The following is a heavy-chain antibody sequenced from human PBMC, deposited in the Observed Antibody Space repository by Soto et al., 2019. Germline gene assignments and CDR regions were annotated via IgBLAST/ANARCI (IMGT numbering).Heavy chain of an antibody. Sequence: ASVKVSCKASGYTFTGYYMHWVRQVPGQGLEWMGWINPNSGGTNYAQKFQGRVTMTRDTSISTAYMELSRLRSDDTAVYYCARVPIPAANYYYYYGMDVWGQGTTVTV. CDR1: GYTFTGYY. CDR3: ARVPIPAANYYYYYGMDV. V-gene: IGHV1-2*02. CDR2: INPNSGGT. J-gene: IGHJ6*02. D-gene: IGHD2-2*01.